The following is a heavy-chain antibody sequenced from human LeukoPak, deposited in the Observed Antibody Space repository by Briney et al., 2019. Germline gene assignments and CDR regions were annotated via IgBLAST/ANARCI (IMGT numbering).Heavy chain of an antibody. CDR2: IKQDGSET. D-gene: IGHD3-3*01. Sequence: GGSLRLSCAASGFTFSTYWMTWVRQAPGKGLDWVGNIKQDGSETYYADSLKGRFTISRDNAKSALYLQMNSLRAEDTAVYYCARDAAYDFRNPYRYFQHWGQGALVTVSS. CDR1: GFTFSTYW. V-gene: IGHV3-7*01. J-gene: IGHJ1*01. CDR3: ARDAAYDFRNPYRYFQH.